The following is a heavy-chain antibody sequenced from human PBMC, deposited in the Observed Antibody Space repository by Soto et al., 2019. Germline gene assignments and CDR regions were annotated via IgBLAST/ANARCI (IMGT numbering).Heavy chain of an antibody. CDR3: AKDLGGSHDY. D-gene: IGHD3-16*01. CDR2: IFYSGTT. Sequence: QVQLQESGPGLVKPSQTLSLTCTVSGGSISSGGYYWSWIRQHPGKGLEWIGYIFYSGTTDYNPCLKCRVTLSIDTSKTQFSLKLSSVTAADTAVYYCAKDLGGSHDYCGQGTLVTVSS. J-gene: IGHJ4*02. V-gene: IGHV4-31*02. CDR1: GGSISSGGYY.